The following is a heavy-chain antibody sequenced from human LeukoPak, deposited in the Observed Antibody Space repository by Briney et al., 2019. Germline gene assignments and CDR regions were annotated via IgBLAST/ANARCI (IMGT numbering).Heavy chain of an antibody. CDR3: SRVEMATINYYYYGMDV. J-gene: IGHJ6*02. CDR1: GGSIRNSSFY. D-gene: IGHD5-24*01. Sequence: SETLSLTCAVSGGSIRNSSFYWGWIRQPPGKGLEWIASIYNSGTTYYNPSIKSRITIFVDTSKNQVSLKLSSVTAADTAVYYCSRVEMATINYYYYGMDVWGQGTTVTVSS. CDR2: IYNSGTT. V-gene: IGHV4-39*01.